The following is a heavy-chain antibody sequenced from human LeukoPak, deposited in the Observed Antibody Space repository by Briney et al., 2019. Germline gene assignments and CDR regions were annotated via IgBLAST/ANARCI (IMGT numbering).Heavy chain of an antibody. CDR1: GYTLTELS. D-gene: IGHD3-22*01. V-gene: IGHV1-24*01. CDR2: FDPEDGET. J-gene: IGHJ4*02. CDR3: ARGRGKYDTSGFYLG. Sequence: ASVKVSCKVSGYTLTELSMHWVRQAPGKGLEWMGGFDPEDGETIYAQKFQGRVTMTRNTSISTAYMELSSLRSEDTAVYYCARGRGKYDTSGFYLGWGQGTLVTVSS.